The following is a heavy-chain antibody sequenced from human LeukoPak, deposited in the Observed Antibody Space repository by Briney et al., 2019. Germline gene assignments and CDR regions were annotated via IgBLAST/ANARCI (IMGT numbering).Heavy chain of an antibody. CDR3: ARQFEGVVNWFDP. CDR1: GGSISSGSYY. Sequence: PSQTLSLTCTVSGGSISSGSYYWSWIRQPAGKGLEWIGRIYTSGSTNYNPSLKSRVTISVDTSKNQFSLKLSSVTAADTAVYYCARQFEGVVNWFDPWGQGTLVTVSS. J-gene: IGHJ5*02. CDR2: IYTSGST. D-gene: IGHD3-3*01. V-gene: IGHV4-61*02.